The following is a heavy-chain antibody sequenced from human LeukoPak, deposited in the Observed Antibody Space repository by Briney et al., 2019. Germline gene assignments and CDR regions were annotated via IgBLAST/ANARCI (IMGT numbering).Heavy chain of an antibody. V-gene: IGHV1-69*13. CDR1: GYTFTGYY. CDR3: ARPGTYYYDSSGYPYYFDY. CDR2: IIPIFGTA. Sequence: SVKVSCKASGYTFTGYYMHWVRQAPGQGLEWMGGIIPIFGTANYAQKFQGRVTITADESTSTAYMELSSLRSEDTAVYYCARPGTYYYDSSGYPYYFDYWGQGTLVTVSS. J-gene: IGHJ4*02. D-gene: IGHD3-22*01.